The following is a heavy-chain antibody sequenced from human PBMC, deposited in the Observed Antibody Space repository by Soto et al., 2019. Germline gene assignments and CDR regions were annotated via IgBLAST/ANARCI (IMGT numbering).Heavy chain of an antibody. D-gene: IGHD3-10*01. CDR3: AGYLWFGELPTYYYYYYMDV. V-gene: IGHV3-7*01. CDR1: GFTFSSYW. Sequence: GGSLRLSCAASGFTFSSYWMSWVRQAPGKGLEWVANIKQDGSEKYYVDSVKGGFTISRDNAKNSLYLQMNSLRAEDTAVYYGAGYLWFGELPTYYYYYYMDVWGKGTTVTVSS. J-gene: IGHJ6*03. CDR2: IKQDGSEK.